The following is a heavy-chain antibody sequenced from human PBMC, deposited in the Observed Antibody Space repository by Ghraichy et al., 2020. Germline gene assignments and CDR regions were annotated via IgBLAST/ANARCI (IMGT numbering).Heavy chain of an antibody. Sequence: ASVKVSCKASGYTFTSYGISWVRQAPGQGLEWMGWISAYNGNTNYAQKLQGRVTMTTDTSTSTAYMVLRSLRSDDTAVYYCAREWAGEGAAAADLLDYYGMDVWGQGTTVTVSS. D-gene: IGHD6-13*01. CDR1: GYTFTSYG. CDR3: AREWAGEGAAAADLLDYYGMDV. V-gene: IGHV1-18*04. J-gene: IGHJ6*02. CDR2: ISAYNGNT.